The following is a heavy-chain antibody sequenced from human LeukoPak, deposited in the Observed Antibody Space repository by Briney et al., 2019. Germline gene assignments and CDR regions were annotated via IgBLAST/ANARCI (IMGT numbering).Heavy chain of an antibody. V-gene: IGHV1-8*01. J-gene: IGHJ5*02. CDR2: MNPNGGNT. CDR3: ARSAGYDFWSGSPYNWFDP. Sequence: GASVKVSCKASGSTFTSYDINWVRKATGQGLEWMGWMNPNGGNTGYAQKFQGRVTMTRNTSISTAYMELSSLRSEDTAVYYCARSAGYDFWSGSPYNWFDPWGQGTLVTVSS. CDR1: GSTFTSYD. D-gene: IGHD3-3*01.